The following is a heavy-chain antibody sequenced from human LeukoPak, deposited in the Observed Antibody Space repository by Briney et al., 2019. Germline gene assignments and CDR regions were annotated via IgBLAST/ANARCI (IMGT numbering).Heavy chain of an antibody. CDR1: GYTFTSYG. Sequence: ASVKVSCKASGYTFTSYGISWVRQAPGQGLEWMGWISAYNGNTNYAQKLQGRVTMTTDTSTSTAYMELRSLRSDDPAVYYCARDQITMVRGVIQSDYWGQGTLVTVSS. V-gene: IGHV1-18*04. D-gene: IGHD3-10*01. CDR3: ARDQITMVRGVIQSDY. CDR2: ISAYNGNT. J-gene: IGHJ4*02.